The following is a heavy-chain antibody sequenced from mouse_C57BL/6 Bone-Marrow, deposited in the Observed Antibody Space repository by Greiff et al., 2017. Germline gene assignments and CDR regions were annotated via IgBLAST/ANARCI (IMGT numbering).Heavy chain of an antibody. V-gene: IGHV14-3*01. J-gene: IGHJ2*01. Sequence: VQLQQSVAELVRPGASVKLSCTASGFTITNTYMHWVKQRPEQGLEWIGRIDPANGNTKYAPKFQGKAPLTADTSSNTAYLQLHRLTSEDSAIDYRARWGDGKSYWGQGTMLAVSS. CDR3: ARWGDGKSY. CDR1: GFTITNTY. CDR2: IDPANGNT. D-gene: IGHD2-3*01.